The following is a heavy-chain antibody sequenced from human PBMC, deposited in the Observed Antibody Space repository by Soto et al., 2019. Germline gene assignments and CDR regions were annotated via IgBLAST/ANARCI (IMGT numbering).Heavy chain of an antibody. CDR3: VASVDFWSGELGITYYFDH. Sequence: QLQLQESGPGLVRPSETLSLTCTVSGVSMGGSRYYWGWISQPPGKGLEWIGSFYYGGHTYYNPSLQSRVSISVDTSENYSLRLISVTAADTAVYYCVASVDFWSGELGITYYFDHWGRGTLVTVSS. D-gene: IGHD3-3*01. J-gene: IGHJ4*02. CDR2: FYYGGHT. CDR1: GVSMGGSRYY. V-gene: IGHV4-39*01.